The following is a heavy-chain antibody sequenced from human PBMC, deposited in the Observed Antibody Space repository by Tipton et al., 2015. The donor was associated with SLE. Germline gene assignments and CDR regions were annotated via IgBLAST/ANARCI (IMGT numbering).Heavy chain of an antibody. D-gene: IGHD3-10*01. CDR1: GGSISSYY. J-gene: IGHJ5*02. V-gene: IGHV4-59*08. CDR3: ARQGFGASTGMDWFDP. CDR2: IYSRGNI. Sequence: GLVKPSETLSLTCTASGGSISSYYWSWIRQPPGKGLEWIGYIYSRGNINYNPSLKSRVTMSVDTSKNQFSLRLNSVTAADTAVYYCARQGFGASTGMDWFDPWGQGTLVTVSS.